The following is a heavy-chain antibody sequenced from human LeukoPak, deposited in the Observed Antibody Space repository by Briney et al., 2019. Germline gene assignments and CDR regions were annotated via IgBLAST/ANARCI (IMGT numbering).Heavy chain of an antibody. CDR1: GYTFTGYY. V-gene: IGHV1-2*02. D-gene: IGHD5-24*01. CDR2: INPNSGGT. J-gene: IGHJ4*02. Sequence: ASVKVSCKASGYTFTGYYMHWVRQAPGQGLEWMGWINPNSGGTNYAQKFQGRVTMTRDTSISTAYMELSRLRSDDTAVYYCARGEGTRDGYSHDFDYWGQGTLVTVSS. CDR3: ARGEGTRDGYSHDFDY.